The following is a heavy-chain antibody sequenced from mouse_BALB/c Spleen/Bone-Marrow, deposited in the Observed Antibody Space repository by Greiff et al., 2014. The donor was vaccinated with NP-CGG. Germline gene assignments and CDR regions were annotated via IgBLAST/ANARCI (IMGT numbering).Heavy chain of an antibody. V-gene: IGHV1-22*01. CDR2: INPNNGGT. J-gene: IGHJ4*01. CDR3: ARRIPYGYAMDY. D-gene: IGHD2-2*01. CDR1: GYTFTEYT. Sequence: EVQLQQSGPELVKPGASVKISCKTSGYTFTEYTMHWVKQSHGKSLEWIETINPNNGGTSYNQKFKGKATLTVDKSSSTAYMELRSLTSEGSAVYYCARRIPYGYAMDYWGQGTSVTVSS.